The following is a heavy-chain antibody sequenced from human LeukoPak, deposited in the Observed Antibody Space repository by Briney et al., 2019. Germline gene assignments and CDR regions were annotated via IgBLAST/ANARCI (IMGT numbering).Heavy chain of an antibody. V-gene: IGHV1-2*02. CDR2: INPNSGGT. CDR3: ARSRVARRVATLREYYFDY. D-gene: IGHD5-12*01. J-gene: IGHJ4*02. CDR1: GYTFTGYY. Sequence: ASVKVSCKASGYTFTGYYMHWVRQAPGQGLEWMGWINPNSGGTNYAQKFQGRVTMTRDTSISTAYMELSRLRSDDTAVYYCARSRVARRVATLREYYFDYWGKGTLVTVSS.